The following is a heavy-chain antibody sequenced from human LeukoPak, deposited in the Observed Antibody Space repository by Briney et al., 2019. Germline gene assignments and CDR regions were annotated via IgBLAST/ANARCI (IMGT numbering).Heavy chain of an antibody. CDR2: INPNSGGT. J-gene: IGHJ5*02. CDR3: ARGRSGSYYNKENWFDP. Sequence: GASVKVSRKASGYTFTGYYMHWVRQAPGQGLEWMGWINPNSGGTNYAQKFQGRVTMTRDTSISTAYMELSRLRSDDTAVYYCARGRSGSYYNKENWFDPWGQGTLVTVSS. D-gene: IGHD3-10*01. CDR1: GYTFTGYY. V-gene: IGHV1-2*02.